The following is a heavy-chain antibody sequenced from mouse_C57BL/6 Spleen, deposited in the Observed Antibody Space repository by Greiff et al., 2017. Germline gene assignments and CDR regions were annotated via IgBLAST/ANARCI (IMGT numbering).Heavy chain of an antibody. CDR3: AREAITTVVATDYYAMDY. CDR2: IYPGDGDT. D-gene: IGHD1-1*01. CDR1: GYAFSSSW. Sequence: LQESGPELVKPGASVKISCKASGYAFSSSWMNWVKQRPGKGLEWIGRIYPGDGDTNYNGKFKGKATLTADKSSSTAYMQLSSLTSEDSAVYFCAREAITTVVATDYYAMDYWGQGTSVTVSS. J-gene: IGHJ4*01. V-gene: IGHV1-82*01.